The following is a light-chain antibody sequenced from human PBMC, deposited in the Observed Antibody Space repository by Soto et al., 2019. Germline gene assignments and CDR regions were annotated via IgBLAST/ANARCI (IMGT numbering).Light chain of an antibody. Sequence: DIQMTQSPSAVSASVGDRVTSTCRASQGIRNDLGWYQQKPGKAPKRLIYAASSLQSGVPSRFSGSGSGTDFTLTINSLQPEDLATYFCQQSYSSPQTFGQGTKVDIK. V-gene: IGKV1-39*01. CDR1: QGIRND. CDR2: AAS. J-gene: IGKJ1*01. CDR3: QQSYSSPQT.